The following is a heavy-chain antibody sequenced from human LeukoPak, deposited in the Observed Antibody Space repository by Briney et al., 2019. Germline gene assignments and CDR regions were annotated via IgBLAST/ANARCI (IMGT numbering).Heavy chain of an antibody. CDR2: IYYSGST. D-gene: IGHD4-17*01. CDR1: GGSISSYY. CDR3: ARNIGGDYPYYYYGMDV. V-gene: IGHV4-59*01. J-gene: IGHJ6*02. Sequence: SETLSLTCTVSGGSISSYYWSWIRQPPGKGLEWIGYIYYSGSTNYNPSLKSRVTISVDTSKNQFSLKLSSVTAADTAVYYCARNIGGDYPYYYYGMDVWGQGTTVTVSS.